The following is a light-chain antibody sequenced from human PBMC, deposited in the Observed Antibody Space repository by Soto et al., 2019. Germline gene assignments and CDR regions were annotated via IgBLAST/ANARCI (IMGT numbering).Light chain of an antibody. CDR2: GAS. J-gene: IGKJ4*01. CDR1: QSVTGNY. V-gene: IGKV3-20*01. Sequence: ENVLTQSPGTLSLSPGERATLSCRASQSVTGNYLAWYQQKPGQAPRLLVYGASSRATGIPDRFSGSGSGTDFTLTISRLEPDDFAVSYCHQYGASPLPGDSPLPFGGGTKVEIK. CDR3: HQYGASPLPGDSPLP.